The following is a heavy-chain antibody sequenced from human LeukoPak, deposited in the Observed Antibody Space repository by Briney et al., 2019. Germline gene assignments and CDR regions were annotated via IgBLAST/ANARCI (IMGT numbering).Heavy chain of an antibody. CDR2: IYPGDSDT. Sequence: ASVKVSCKASGYTFTSYYMHWVRQMPGKGLEWMGIIYPGDSDTRYSPSFQGQVTISADKSISTAYLQWSSLKASDTAMYYCARQSYSGGWDSFDYWGQGTLVTVSS. CDR3: ARQSYSGGWDSFDY. D-gene: IGHD6-19*01. V-gene: IGHV5-51*01. CDR1: GYTFTSYY. J-gene: IGHJ4*02.